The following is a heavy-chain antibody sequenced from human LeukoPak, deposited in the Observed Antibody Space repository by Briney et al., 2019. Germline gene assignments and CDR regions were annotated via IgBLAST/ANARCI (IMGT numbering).Heavy chain of an antibody. D-gene: IGHD4-23*01. CDR2: INPSGGST. CDR1: GYTFTSYY. V-gene: IGHV1-46*01. CDR3: ARAFFTRGHANSRSSNWFDP. J-gene: IGHJ5*02. Sequence: ASVKVSCKASGYTFTSYYMHWVRQAPGQGLEWMGIINPSGGSTSHAQKFQGRVTMTRDMSTSTVYMELSSLRSEDTAVYYCARAFFTRGHANSRSSNWFDPWGQGTLVTVSS.